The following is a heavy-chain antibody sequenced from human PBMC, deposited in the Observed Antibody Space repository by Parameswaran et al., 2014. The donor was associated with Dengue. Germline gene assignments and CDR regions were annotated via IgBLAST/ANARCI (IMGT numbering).Heavy chain of an antibody. V-gene: IGHV4-4*02. Sequence: SETLSLTCAVSGGSISSSNWWSWVRQPPGKGLEWIGEINHSGSTNYNPSLKSRVTISVDASKNQFSLKLTSVTAADTAVFYCARQYFGELFQSPYYYYGMDVWGQGTTVTVSS. J-gene: IGHJ6*02. CDR3: ARQYFGELFQSPYYYYGMDV. CDR1: GGSISSSNW. CDR2: INHSGST. D-gene: IGHD3-10*01.